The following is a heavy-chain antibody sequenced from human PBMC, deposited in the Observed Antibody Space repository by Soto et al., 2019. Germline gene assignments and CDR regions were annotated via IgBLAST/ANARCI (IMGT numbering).Heavy chain of an antibody. V-gene: IGHV4-4*07. CDR1: GESISTYY. J-gene: IGHJ6*02. CDR3: ARVLLERRHYFGMDV. CDR2: MHGSGSN. Sequence: SETLSLTCSVSGESISTYYWSWIRQPAGQELEWIGRMHGSGSNNYSPFLKSRVAMSVDTSKNQFSLKLKSVTAADTAVYYCARVLLERRHYFGMDVWGQGTTVTV. D-gene: IGHD1-1*01.